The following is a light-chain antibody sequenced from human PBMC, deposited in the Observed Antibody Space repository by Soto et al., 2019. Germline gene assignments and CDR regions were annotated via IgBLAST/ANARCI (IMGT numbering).Light chain of an antibody. CDR3: QQYGSSPVT. V-gene: IGKV3-20*01. CDR2: GAS. CDR1: QSVSNNY. Sequence: EMVWTQSPGTLALSPGERDTLSCRASQSVSNNYLAWYQQKPGQAPRLLIYGASSRATGIPDRFSGSVSGTDFTLTISRLEPEDVAVYFCQQYGSSPVTFGQGTRLEIQ. J-gene: IGKJ5*01.